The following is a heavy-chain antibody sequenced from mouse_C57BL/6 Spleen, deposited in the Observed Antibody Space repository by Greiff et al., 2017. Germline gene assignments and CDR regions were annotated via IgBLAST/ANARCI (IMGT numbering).Heavy chain of an antibody. J-gene: IGHJ2*01. CDR2: IDPSDSYT. Sequence: QVQLQQPGAELVRPGTSVKLSCKASGYTFTSYWMHWVKQRPGQGLEWIGVIDPSDSYTNYNQKFKGKATLTVDTSSSTAYMQLSSLTSEDSAVYYGARPAQDWGQGTTLTVSS. CDR3: ARPAQD. D-gene: IGHD3-2*02. CDR1: GYTFTSYW. V-gene: IGHV1-59*01.